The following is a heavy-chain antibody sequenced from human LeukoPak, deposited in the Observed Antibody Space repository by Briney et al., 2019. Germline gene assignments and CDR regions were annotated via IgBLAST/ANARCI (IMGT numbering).Heavy chain of an antibody. Sequence: SETLSLTCTVSGGSISSSSYYWGWIRQPPGKGLEWIGSIYYSGSTYYNPSLKSRVTISVDTSKNQFSLKLSSVTAADTAVYYCARPFARGYYDSSGWIDYWGQGTLVTVSS. CDR2: IYYSGST. D-gene: IGHD3-22*01. J-gene: IGHJ4*02. V-gene: IGHV4-39*01. CDR1: GGSISSSSYY. CDR3: ARPFARGYYDSSGWIDY.